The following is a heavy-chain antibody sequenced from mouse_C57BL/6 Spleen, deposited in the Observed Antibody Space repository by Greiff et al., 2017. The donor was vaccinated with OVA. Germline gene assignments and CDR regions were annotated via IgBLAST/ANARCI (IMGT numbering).Heavy chain of an antibody. CDR3: TLYGSSYWYFDV. V-gene: IGHV6-6*01. CDR2: IRNKANNHAT. J-gene: IGHJ1*03. Sequence: VQLKESGGGLVQPGGSMKLSCAASGFTFSDAWMDWVRQSPEKGLEWVAEIRNKANNHATYYAESVKGRFTISRDDSKSSVYLQMNSLRAEDTGIYYCTLYGSSYWYFDVWGTGTTVTVSS. CDR1: GFTFSDAW. D-gene: IGHD1-1*01.